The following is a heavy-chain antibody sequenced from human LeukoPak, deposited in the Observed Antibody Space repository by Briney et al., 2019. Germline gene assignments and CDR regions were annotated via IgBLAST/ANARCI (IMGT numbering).Heavy chain of an antibody. D-gene: IGHD3-3*01. CDR2: IYHSGST. CDR1: GGSISSGYY. Sequence: SQTLSLTCTVSGGSISSGYYWGWIRQPPGKGLEWIGSIYHSGSTYYNPSLKSRVTISVDTSKNQFSLKLSSVTAADTAVYYCARPYYDFWSGYFLYWGQGTLVTVSS. J-gene: IGHJ4*02. CDR3: ARPYYDFWSGYFLY. V-gene: IGHV4-38-2*02.